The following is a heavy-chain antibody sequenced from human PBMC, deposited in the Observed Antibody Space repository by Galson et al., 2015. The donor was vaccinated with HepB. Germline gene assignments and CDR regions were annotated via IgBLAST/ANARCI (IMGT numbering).Heavy chain of an antibody. D-gene: IGHD7-27*01. CDR2: ISGTGGRT. CDR1: GFTFSSYA. J-gene: IGHJ4*02. Sequence: SLRLSCAASGFTFSSYAMNWVRQAPGKGLEWVSAISGTGGRTYYADSVKGRLTISRSNSKSTLYLQMSSLRAEDTAVYYCAQGVFSGTGHFDHWGQGTLVTVSS. V-gene: IGHV3-23*01. CDR3: AQGVFSGTGHFDH.